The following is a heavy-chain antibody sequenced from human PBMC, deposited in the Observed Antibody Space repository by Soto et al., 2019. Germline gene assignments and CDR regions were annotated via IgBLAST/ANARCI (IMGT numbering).Heavy chain of an antibody. CDR3: ASVGLRFLDCAMDV. CDR2: IIPIFGST. Sequence: QVQLVQSGAEVKKPGSSVKVSCKASGGTFSSYAISWVRQAPGQGLEWMGGIIPIFGSTNYAQKFQGRVTIAAAESTSTAYMELSSLRSEDTAVYYCASVGLRFLDCAMDVWGQGTTVTVSS. V-gene: IGHV1-69*12. J-gene: IGHJ6*02. D-gene: IGHD3-3*01. CDR1: GGTFSSYA.